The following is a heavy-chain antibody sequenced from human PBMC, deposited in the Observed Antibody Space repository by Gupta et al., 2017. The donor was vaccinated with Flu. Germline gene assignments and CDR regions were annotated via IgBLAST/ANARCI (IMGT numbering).Heavy chain of an antibody. Sequence: EVQLVESGGGLVQPGGSLRLSCAASGFTLSNYWMHWVRRAPGKGLVCVSRINTDGSTTNYADSVKGRFTISRDNAKNTLYLQMNRLRAEDTAVYYCARQVSNWGSALDYWGQGTLVTVSS. CDR2: INTDGSTT. CDR3: ARQVSNWGSALDY. CDR1: GFTLSNYW. D-gene: IGHD7-27*01. V-gene: IGHV3-74*01. J-gene: IGHJ4*02.